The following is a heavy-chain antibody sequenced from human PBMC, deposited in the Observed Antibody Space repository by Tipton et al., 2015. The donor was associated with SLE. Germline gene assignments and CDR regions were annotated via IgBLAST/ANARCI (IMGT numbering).Heavy chain of an antibody. CDR2: IYHSGST. V-gene: IGHV4-38-2*01. CDR1: GYSISSGYY. D-gene: IGHD2-2*01. J-gene: IGHJ4*02. CDR3: ARVVPASHFDY. Sequence: TLSLTCAVSGYSISSGYYWGWIRQPPGKGLEWIGSIYHSGSTFYNPSLRSRVTISVDTSSNQFSLKLNCGTAADTAVYYCARVVPASHFDYWGQGTLVTVSS.